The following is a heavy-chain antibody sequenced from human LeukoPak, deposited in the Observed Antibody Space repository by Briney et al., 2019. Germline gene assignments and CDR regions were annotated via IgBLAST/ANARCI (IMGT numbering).Heavy chain of an antibody. CDR2: ISSSGRTI. V-gene: IGHV3-48*03. CDR1: GFSISSYE. J-gene: IGHJ4*02. CDR3: ARDPPFIIGTTFFDY. D-gene: IGHD1-20*01. Sequence: GGSLRLSCAASGFSISSYEMNWVRQAPGKGLEWVSYISSSGRTIYYADSVKGRFTISRDNAKNSLYLQMNSLRAEDTAVYYCARDPPFIIGTTFFDYWGQGTLVTVSS.